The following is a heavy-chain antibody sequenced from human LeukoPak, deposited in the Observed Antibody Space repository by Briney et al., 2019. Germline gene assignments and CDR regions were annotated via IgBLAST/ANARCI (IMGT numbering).Heavy chain of an antibody. CDR2: ISYEGSNK. Sequence: GGSLRLSCSASGFTFSTYAMHWVRQAPGKGLEWVAVISYEGSNKRHADPVKGRFTISRDNSKNTLYLQMSSLRAEDTAVYYCARELDGYNHFDYWGQGTLVTVSS. J-gene: IGHJ4*02. V-gene: IGHV3-30-3*01. CDR3: ARELDGYNHFDY. CDR1: GFTFSTYA. D-gene: IGHD5-24*01.